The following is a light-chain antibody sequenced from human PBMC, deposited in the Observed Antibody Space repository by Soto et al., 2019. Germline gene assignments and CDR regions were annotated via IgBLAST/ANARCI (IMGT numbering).Light chain of an antibody. J-gene: IGLJ2*01. CDR3: CSYAGSFVV. CDR1: SSDVGSYNL. Sequence: QSALTQPASVSGSPGQSITISCTGPSSDVGSYNLFSWYQQHPGKAPKLMIYEGSKRPSGVSNRFSGSKSGNTASLTISGLQADDEADYYCCSYAGSFVVFGGGTKLTVL. V-gene: IGLV2-23*01. CDR2: EGS.